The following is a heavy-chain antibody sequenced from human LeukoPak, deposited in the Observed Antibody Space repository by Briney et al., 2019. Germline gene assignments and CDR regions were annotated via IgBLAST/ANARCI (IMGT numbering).Heavy chain of an antibody. Sequence: SETLSLTCTVSGGSISSSSYYWGWIRQPPGKGLEWIGYIYYSGSTNYNPSLKSRVTISVDTSKNQFSLKLSSVTAADTAVYYCARVIWYCSSTSCPIHAFDIWGQGTMVTVSS. J-gene: IGHJ3*02. CDR3: ARVIWYCSSTSCPIHAFDI. V-gene: IGHV4-61*05. CDR2: IYYSGST. D-gene: IGHD2-2*01. CDR1: GGSISSSSYY.